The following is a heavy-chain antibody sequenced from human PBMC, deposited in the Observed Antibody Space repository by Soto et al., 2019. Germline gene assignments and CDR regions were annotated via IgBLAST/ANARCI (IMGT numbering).Heavy chain of an antibody. V-gene: IGHV4-4*02. CDR2: ISHSGTV. J-gene: IGHJ4*02. Sequence: LLTLPLTCYFSSFSIISSNLCIWVRQPPGKGLEWLGKISHSGTVNYNATLRSRVTISVDKPKNQLSLKLMSVTAADTAVDYFARDYDVFDYWGPGILVTVSS. D-gene: IGHD3-16*01. CDR3: ARDYDVFDY. CDR1: SFSIISSNL.